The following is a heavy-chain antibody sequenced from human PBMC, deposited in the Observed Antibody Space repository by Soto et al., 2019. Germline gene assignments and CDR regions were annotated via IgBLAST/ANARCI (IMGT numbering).Heavy chain of an antibody. Sequence: QVQLVESGGGVVQPGRSLRLSCAASGFTFSNYGMHWVRQAPGKGLECLAVISFGGSDKYYADSVKGRFTISRDNSKNTLYLQMNSLTTEDTAVYYCAKGWFTVDYWGQGTLVTVSS. V-gene: IGHV3-30*18. CDR3: AKGWFTVDY. J-gene: IGHJ4*02. CDR1: GFTFSNYG. CDR2: ISFGGSDK. D-gene: IGHD3-10*01.